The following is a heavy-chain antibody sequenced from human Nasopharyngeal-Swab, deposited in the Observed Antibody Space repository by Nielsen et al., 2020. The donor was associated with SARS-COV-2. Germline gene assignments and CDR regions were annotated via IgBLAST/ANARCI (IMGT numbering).Heavy chain of an antibody. CDR2: IYYSGST. J-gene: IGHJ4*02. Sequence: SETLSLTCTVSGGSISSYYWSWIRQPPGKGLEWIGYIYYSGSTNYNPSLKSRVTISVDTSKNQFSLKLSSVTAADTAVYYCARHIPYYYDSSGYFAVDYWGQGTLVTVSS. CDR3: ARHIPYYYDSSGYFAVDY. V-gene: IGHV4-59*08. D-gene: IGHD3-22*01. CDR1: GGSISSYY.